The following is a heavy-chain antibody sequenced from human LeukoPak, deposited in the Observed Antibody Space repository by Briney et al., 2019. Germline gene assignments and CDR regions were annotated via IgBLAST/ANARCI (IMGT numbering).Heavy chain of an antibody. D-gene: IGHD3-10*01. J-gene: IGHJ5*02. V-gene: IGHV3-74*01. CDR2: INSDGSTT. Sequence: GGSLRLSCAASGFTFSSYWMHWVRQAPGKGLVWVSRINSDGSTTNYADSVKGRFTISRDNAKNTLYLQMNSLRAADTAVYYCARAGGSGSYYDLWGQGTLVTVSS. CDR3: ARAGGSGSYYDL. CDR1: GFTFSSYW.